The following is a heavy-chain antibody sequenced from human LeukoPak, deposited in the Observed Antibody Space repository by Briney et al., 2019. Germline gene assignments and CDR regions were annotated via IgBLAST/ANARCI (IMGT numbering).Heavy chain of an antibody. D-gene: IGHD3-10*01. J-gene: IGHJ5*02. CDR3: ARGRRRAYGSGSYYNARNWFDP. V-gene: IGHV4-4*09. CDR2: IYTSGST. Sequence: SETLSLTCTVSGGSISSYYWSWIRQPPGKGLEWIGYIYTSGSTSYNPSLKSRVTISADTSKNQFSLNLSSVTAADTAVYYCARGRRRAYGSGSYYNARNWFDPWGQGTLVTVSS. CDR1: GGSISSYY.